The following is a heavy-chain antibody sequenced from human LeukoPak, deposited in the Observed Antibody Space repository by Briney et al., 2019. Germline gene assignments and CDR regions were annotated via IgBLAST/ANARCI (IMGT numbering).Heavy chain of an antibody. D-gene: IGHD6-13*01. CDR2: IYYSGST. V-gene: IGHV4-59*01. J-gene: IGHJ4*02. CDR1: GGSISSYY. Sequence: SETLSLTCTASGGSISSYYWSWIRQPPGKGLEWIGYIYYSGSTNYNPSLKSRVTISVDTSKNQFSLKLSSVTAADTAVYYCARSEQVLVRRKGNDYWGQGTLVTVSS. CDR3: ARSEQVLVRRKGNDY.